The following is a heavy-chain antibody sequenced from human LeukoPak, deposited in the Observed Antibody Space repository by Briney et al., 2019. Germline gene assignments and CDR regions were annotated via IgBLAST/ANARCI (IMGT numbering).Heavy chain of an antibody. CDR1: GFTFSNYD. D-gene: IGHD6-13*01. V-gene: IGHV3-30*02. Sequence: PAGSLRLSCAASGFTFSNYDMHWVRQSPGKGLEWLSLIWSDGTIEQYAASVEGRITISRDNSKNTVYLQMNSLRGEDTAVYYCAKDPGTATRGFHMDVWGKGTRVTVSS. CDR3: AKDPGTATRGFHMDV. CDR2: IWSDGTIE. J-gene: IGHJ6*03.